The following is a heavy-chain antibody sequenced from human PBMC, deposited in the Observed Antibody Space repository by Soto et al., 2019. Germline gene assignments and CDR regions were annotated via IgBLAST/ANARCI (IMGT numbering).Heavy chain of an antibody. Sequence: QVQLVESGGGVVQPGRSLRLSCAASGFTFSSYAMHWVRQAPGKGLEWVAVISSDGSNNYYADSVKGRFTISRVNSKKALYLPMNSLRAADTAVCYCARAGPRLWSGYSSDHWRPGTLVTVSS. CDR1: GFTFSSYA. CDR3: ARAGPRLWSGYSSDH. CDR2: ISSDGSNN. J-gene: IGHJ4*02. D-gene: IGHD3-3*01. V-gene: IGHV3-30-3*01.